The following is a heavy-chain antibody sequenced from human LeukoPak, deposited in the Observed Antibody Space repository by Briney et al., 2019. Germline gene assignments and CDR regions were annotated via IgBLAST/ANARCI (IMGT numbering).Heavy chain of an antibody. Sequence: SETLSLSCTVSGGSIRGFFWTWIRQSPGKGLEYIGYIYYSGTTDYNPTLKSRVSMSVDTSKNQFFLNLTSVTAADTAIYYCARVGYGSGSWGWFDPWGQGTLVTVSS. V-gene: IGHV4-59*01. D-gene: IGHD3-10*01. CDR2: IYYSGTT. CDR3: ARVGYGSGSWGWFDP. CDR1: GGSIRGFF. J-gene: IGHJ5*02.